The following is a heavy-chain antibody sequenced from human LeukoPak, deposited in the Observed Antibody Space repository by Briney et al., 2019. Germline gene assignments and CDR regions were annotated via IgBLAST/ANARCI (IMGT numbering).Heavy chain of an antibody. CDR2: IYPSGST. Sequence: SETLSLTCAVYGGSFSGYYWSWIRQPPGKGLEWIGRIYPSGSTNYNPSLKSRVTISVDTSKNQFSLKLSSVTASDTAVYYCARGTPDYDSSGYYGNWFDPWGQGTLVTVSS. D-gene: IGHD3-22*01. CDR1: GGSFSGYY. CDR3: ARGTPDYDSSGYYGNWFDP. J-gene: IGHJ5*02. V-gene: IGHV4-34*01.